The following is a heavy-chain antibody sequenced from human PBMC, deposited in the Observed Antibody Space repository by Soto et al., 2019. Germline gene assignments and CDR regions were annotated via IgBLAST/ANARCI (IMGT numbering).Heavy chain of an antibody. J-gene: IGHJ6*02. D-gene: IGHD3-3*01. CDR2: IRYGENT. CDR1: GGSVRSSNYY. CDR3: ATGNIDFWSGYKYFYYGMDV. Sequence: KTWETLSLTCTVSGGSVRSSNYYWAWIRQPPGKGLEWIGSIRYGENTYSNPSLKSRLTISVDTSNNRISLRLSSVTAADTAIYYCATGNIDFWSGYKYFYYGMDVWGQGTTVTVSS. V-gene: IGHV4-39*02.